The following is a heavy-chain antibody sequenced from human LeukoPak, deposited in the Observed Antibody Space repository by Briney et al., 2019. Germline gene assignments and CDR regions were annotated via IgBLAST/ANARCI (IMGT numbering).Heavy chain of an antibody. CDR1: GGSFSGYY. V-gene: IGHV4-34*01. D-gene: IGHD3-3*01. CDR2: INHSGST. Sequence: SETLSLTCAVYGGSFSGYYWSWIRQPPGKGLEWIGEINHSGSTNYNPSLKSRVTISVDTPKNQFSLKLSSVTAADTAVYYCARGPSTDYDFWSGYSRGYYFDYWGQGTLVTVSS. J-gene: IGHJ4*02. CDR3: ARGPSTDYDFWSGYSRGYYFDY.